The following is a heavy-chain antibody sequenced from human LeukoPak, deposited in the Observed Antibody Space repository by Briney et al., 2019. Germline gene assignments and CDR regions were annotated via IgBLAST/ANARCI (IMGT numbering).Heavy chain of an antibody. V-gene: IGHV4-34*01. Sequence: PSETLSLTCAVYGGSFSCYYWSWIRQPPGKGLEWIGEINHSGSTNYNPSLKSRVTISVDTSKNQSSLKLSSVTAADTAVYYCARGSAWLRLRRVSSFDYWGQGTLVTVSS. CDR3: ARGSAWLRLRRVSSFDY. J-gene: IGHJ4*02. CDR1: GGSFSCYY. CDR2: INHSGST. D-gene: IGHD5-12*01.